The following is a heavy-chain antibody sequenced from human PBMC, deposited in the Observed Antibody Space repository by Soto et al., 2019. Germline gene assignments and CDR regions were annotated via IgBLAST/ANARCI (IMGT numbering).Heavy chain of an antibody. Sequence: EEQLLESGGGLVQPGGSLRLSCAASGFNFGNFGMSWVRQAPGKGLQWVSSITNTGGATYYADSVKGRFSVSRDNSKNLMDLQMKGLGVEDTAVYFWARNPRSVIFGVRNIVENWFDPWGQGSLVTVSS. CDR1: GFNFGNFG. CDR2: ITNTGGAT. V-gene: IGHV3-23*01. CDR3: ARNPRSVIFGVRNIVENWFDP. J-gene: IGHJ5*02. D-gene: IGHD3-3*01.